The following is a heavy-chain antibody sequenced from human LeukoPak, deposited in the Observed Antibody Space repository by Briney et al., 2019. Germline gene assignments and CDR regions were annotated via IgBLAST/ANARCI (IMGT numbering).Heavy chain of an antibody. CDR3: ARGGSSGWRTSFDC. Sequence: SETLSLTCTVSGGSISSYYWSWTRQPAGKGLEWIGRIYTSGSTNYNPSLKSRVTMSVDTSKNQFSLKLSSVTAADTAVYYCARGGSSGWRTSFDCWGQGTLVTVSS. D-gene: IGHD6-19*01. CDR2: IYTSGST. V-gene: IGHV4-4*07. J-gene: IGHJ4*02. CDR1: GGSISSYY.